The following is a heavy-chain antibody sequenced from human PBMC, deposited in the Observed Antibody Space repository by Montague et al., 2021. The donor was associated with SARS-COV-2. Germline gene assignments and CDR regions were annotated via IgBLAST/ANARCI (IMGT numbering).Heavy chain of an antibody. D-gene: IGHD2-2*01. CDR3: ARVRAVPAAMRIFSLGRSYYGMDV. J-gene: IGHJ6*02. CDR2: INHSGST. CDR1: GGSFSGYY. Sequence: SETLSLTCAVYGGSFSGYYWSWIRQPPGKGLEWIGEINHSGSTNYNPSLTSRVTISVETSTNQFSLKLSSVTAADTAVYYCARVRAVPAAMRIFSLGRSYYGMDVWGQGTTVTVSS. V-gene: IGHV4-34*01.